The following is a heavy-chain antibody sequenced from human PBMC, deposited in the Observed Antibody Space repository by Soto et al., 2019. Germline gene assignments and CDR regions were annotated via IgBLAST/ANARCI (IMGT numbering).Heavy chain of an antibody. CDR3: ASSATTYYYYYMDV. CDR2: ISYDGSNK. J-gene: IGHJ6*03. Sequence: PGGSLRLSCAASGFTFSSYGMHWVRQAPGKGLEWVAVISYDGSNKYYADSVKGRFTISRDNSKNTLYLQMNSLRAEDTAVYYCASSATTYYYYYMDVWGKGTTVTVSS. CDR1: GFTFSSYG. V-gene: IGHV3-30*03.